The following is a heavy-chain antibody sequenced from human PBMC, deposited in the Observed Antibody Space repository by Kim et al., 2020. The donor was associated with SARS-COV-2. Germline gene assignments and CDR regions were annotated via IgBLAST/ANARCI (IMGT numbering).Heavy chain of an antibody. CDR3: ARDLGLYYYDSSGYYGGWFDP. V-gene: IGHV4-59*13. CDR1: GGSISSYY. J-gene: IGHJ5*02. D-gene: IGHD3-22*01. CDR2: IYYSGST. Sequence: SETLSLTCTVSGGSISSYYWSWIRQPPGKGLEWIGYIYYSGSTNYNPSLKSRVTISVDTSKNQFSLKLSSVTAADTAVYYCARDLGLYYYDSSGYYGGWFDPWGQGTLVTVSS.